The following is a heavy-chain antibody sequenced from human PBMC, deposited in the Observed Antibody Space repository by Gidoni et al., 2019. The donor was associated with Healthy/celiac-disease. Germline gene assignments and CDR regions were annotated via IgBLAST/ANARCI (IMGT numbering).Heavy chain of an antibody. V-gene: IGHV3-30*04. D-gene: IGHD5-12*01. J-gene: IGHJ4*02. CDR3: ARDMGRSGYDYVDY. CDR2: ISYDGSNK. CDR1: GFTFSSYA. Sequence: QVQLVESGGGVVQPGRSLRLSCAASGFTFSSYAMHWVRQAPGKGLEWVAVISYDGSNKYYADSVKGRFTISRDNSKNTLYLQMNSLRAEDTAVYYCARDMGRSGYDYVDYWGQGTLVTVSS.